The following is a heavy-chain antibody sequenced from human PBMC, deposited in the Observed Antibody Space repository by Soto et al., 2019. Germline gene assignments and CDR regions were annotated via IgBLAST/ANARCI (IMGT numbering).Heavy chain of an antibody. V-gene: IGHV1-69*01. CDR3: TRVLGYTFEPGKTRYYAMDV. D-gene: IGHD5-18*01. CDR1: GGTFSKDA. Sequence: QVQLVQSGAEVKKPGSSVTVSCKTSGGTFSKDAINWVRQAPGQGLEWMGLLIPVFGSPIYAQKFQGRTRITADESTSTAFMDLSSLRSEDTAVYYCTRVLGYTFEPGKTRYYAMDVWGQGTTVSVSS. CDR2: LIPVFGSP. J-gene: IGHJ6*02.